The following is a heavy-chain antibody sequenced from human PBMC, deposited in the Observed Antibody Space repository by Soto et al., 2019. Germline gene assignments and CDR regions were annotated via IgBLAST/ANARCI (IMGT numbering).Heavy chain of an antibody. D-gene: IGHD5-18*01. CDR3: ARDQDSAMNT. V-gene: IGHV3-30-3*01. J-gene: IGHJ4*02. CDR1: GFTFMNYA. CDR2: ISSDGNNK. Sequence: QVHLVESGGGVVQPGRSLRLSCGASGFTFMNYAMHWVRQAPGKGLEWVTIISSDGNNKYYADSVKGRFTISRDNSKNTLYLQMNSLSVEDTAIYYCARDQDSAMNTWGQGTLVTVSS.